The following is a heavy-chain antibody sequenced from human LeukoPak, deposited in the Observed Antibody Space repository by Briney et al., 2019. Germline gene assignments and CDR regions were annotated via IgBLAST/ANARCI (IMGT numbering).Heavy chain of an antibody. CDR3: AKGGGSYGSGSYLVDY. V-gene: IGHV3-23*01. CDR1: GFTFSSYA. D-gene: IGHD3-10*01. CDR2: ISGSGGST. J-gene: IGHJ4*02. Sequence: GGSLRLSCAASGFTFSSYAMSWVRQAPGKGLEWVSAISGSGGSTYYADSVKGRFTVSRDNSKNTLYLQMNSLRAEDTAVYYCAKGGGSYGSGSYLVDYWGQGTLVTVSS.